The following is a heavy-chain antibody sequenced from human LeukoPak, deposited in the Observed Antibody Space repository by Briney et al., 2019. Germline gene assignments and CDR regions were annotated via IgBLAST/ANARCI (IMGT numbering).Heavy chain of an antibody. CDR3: AKFWSVYYEAGYFDY. V-gene: IGHV3-23*01. J-gene: IGHJ4*02. D-gene: IGHD3-3*01. CDR2: ISGSGGST. CDR1: AFTFSNYG. Sequence: GGSLRLSCAASAFTFSNYGMSWVRQAPGKGLEWVSGISGSGGSTYYADSVKGRFTISRDNSKNTLYLQMNSLRAEATAVSYCAKFWSVYYEAGYFDYWGQGTLVTVSS.